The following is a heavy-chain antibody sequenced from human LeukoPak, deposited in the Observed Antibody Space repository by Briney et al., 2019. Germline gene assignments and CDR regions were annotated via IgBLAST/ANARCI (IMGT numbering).Heavy chain of an antibody. CDR2: IFSSGST. CDR3: ARHPPRDSSGNDAFDM. D-gene: IGHD3-22*01. CDR1: GGSMSSYY. V-gene: IGHV4-59*08. Sequence: SKTLSLTCTVSGGSMSSYYWSWIRQPPGKGLEWIAYIFSSGSTNYNPSLKSRVTISVDTSKNQVSLKLSSVTAADTAVYYCARHPPRDSSGNDAFDMWGQGTMVTVSS. J-gene: IGHJ3*02.